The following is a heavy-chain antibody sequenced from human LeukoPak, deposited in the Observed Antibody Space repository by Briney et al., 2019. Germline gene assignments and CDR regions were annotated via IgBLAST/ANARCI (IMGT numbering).Heavy chain of an antibody. CDR3: ARAFRGGYYMDV. J-gene: IGHJ6*03. Sequence: SETLSLTCAVYGGSFSGYYWSWIRQPPGKGLEWIGEINQSGSTNYNPSLKSRVTISVDTSKNQLSLRLNSVTAADTAAYYCARAFRGGYYMDVWGKGTTVTVSS. CDR1: GGSFSGYY. CDR2: INQSGST. D-gene: IGHD3-16*01. V-gene: IGHV4-34*01.